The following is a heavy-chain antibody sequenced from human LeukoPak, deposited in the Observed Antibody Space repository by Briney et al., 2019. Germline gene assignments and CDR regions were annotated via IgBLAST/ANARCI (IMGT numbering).Heavy chain of an antibody. CDR1: GFTFSSYW. J-gene: IGHJ6*03. D-gene: IGHD3-3*01. CDR3: ARCITIFGVVIHYYYYMDV. Sequence: KTGGSLRLSCAASGFTFSSYWMSWVRQAPGKGLEWVANIKQDGSEKYYVDSAKGRFTISRDNAKNSLYLQMNSLRAEDTAVYYCARCITIFGVVIHYYYYMDVWGKGTTVTVSS. V-gene: IGHV3-7*01. CDR2: IKQDGSEK.